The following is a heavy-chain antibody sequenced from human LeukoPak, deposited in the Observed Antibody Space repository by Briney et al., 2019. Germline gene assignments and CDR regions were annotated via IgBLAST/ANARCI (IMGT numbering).Heavy chain of an antibody. Sequence: SETLSLTCTVSGYSISSGFYWGLIRQPPGKGLEWIGSIYHSGGTYYNPSLKSRVTISVDTSKNQFSLKLTSVTAADTAVYYCARSRRSWSTFDYWGQGTLVTVSS. CDR1: GYSISSGFY. V-gene: IGHV4-38-2*02. CDR3: ARSRRSWSTFDY. D-gene: IGHD6-13*01. J-gene: IGHJ4*02. CDR2: IYHSGGT.